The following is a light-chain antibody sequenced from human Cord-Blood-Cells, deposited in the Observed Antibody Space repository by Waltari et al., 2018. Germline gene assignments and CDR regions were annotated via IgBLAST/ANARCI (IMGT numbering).Light chain of an antibody. CDR1: SSDVGSYNL. J-gene: IGLJ3*02. CDR2: EGS. CDR3: CSYAGSSTWV. V-gene: IGLV2-23*01. Sequence: QSALTQPASVSGSPGQSITISCTGTSSDVGSYNLVSWYQQHPGKAPKLSIYEGSKLPSGVPKRFSGSKSGNTASLTISGLQAEDEAYYYCCSYAGSSTWVFGGGTKLTVL.